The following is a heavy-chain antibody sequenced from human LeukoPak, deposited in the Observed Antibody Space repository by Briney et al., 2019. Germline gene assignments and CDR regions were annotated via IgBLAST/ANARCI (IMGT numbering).Heavy chain of an antibody. CDR2: ISGSGDST. CDR3: AKADIVATINNFDY. J-gene: IGHJ4*02. V-gene: IGHV3-23*01. CDR1: GFTFNNFA. D-gene: IGHD5-12*01. Sequence: SGGSLRLSCAASGFTFNNFAMSWVRQAPEKGLEWVSGISGSGDSTYYVDSVKGRFTISRDNSKKTLYLQMNSLRAEGTAVYYCAKADIVATINNFDYWGQGTLVTVSS.